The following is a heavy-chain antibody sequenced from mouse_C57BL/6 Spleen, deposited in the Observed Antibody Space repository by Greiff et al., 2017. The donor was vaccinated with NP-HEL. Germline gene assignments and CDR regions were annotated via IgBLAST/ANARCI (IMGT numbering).Heavy chain of an antibody. D-gene: IGHD1-1*01. CDR3: ARHYYGSSYGYFDV. CDR2: INPNYGPT. Sequence: VQLKQSGPELVKPGASVKISCKASGYSFTDYNMNWVKQSNGKSLEWIGVINPNYGPTSYNQKFKGKATLTVDQFSSTAYMQLNSLTSEDSAVYYCARHYYGSSYGYFDVWGTGTTVTVSS. J-gene: IGHJ1*03. V-gene: IGHV1-39*01. CDR1: GYSFTDYN.